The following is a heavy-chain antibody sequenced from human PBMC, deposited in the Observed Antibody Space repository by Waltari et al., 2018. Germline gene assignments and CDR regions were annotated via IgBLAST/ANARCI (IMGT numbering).Heavy chain of an antibody. D-gene: IGHD3-22*01. CDR2: IYESGTT. CDR1: GSSISRDYYY. V-gene: IGHV4-31*01. J-gene: IGHJ4*02. CDR3: ARGLNYYDRSGFYGCDYYDY. Sequence: QMQLQESGPGLVKPSQTLSLTCTVPGSSISRDYYYWNWIRHYPGKGLEWIGYIYESGTTYYNPSLKSQVSISVDTSKNQLSLNLSSVTAADTAVYYCARGLNYYDRSGFYGCDYYDYWGQGTLVTVSS.